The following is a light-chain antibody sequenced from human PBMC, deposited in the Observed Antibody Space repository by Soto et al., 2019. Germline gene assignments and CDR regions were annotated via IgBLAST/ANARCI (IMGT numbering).Light chain of an antibody. V-gene: IGLV1-51*01. CDR2: DND. CDR1: SSNIGNNY. Sequence: QSVLTQPPSVSAAPGETVTISCSGSSSNIGNNYVSWYQQLPGIPPKLLIYDNDNRPSGIPDRFSGSKSGTSATLGITGLQTGDEADYYCATWDSSLSAGVFGGGTKVTVL. J-gene: IGLJ2*01. CDR3: ATWDSSLSAGV.